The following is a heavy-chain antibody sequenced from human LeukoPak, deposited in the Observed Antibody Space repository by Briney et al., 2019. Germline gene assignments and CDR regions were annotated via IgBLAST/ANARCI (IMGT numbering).Heavy chain of an antibody. CDR3: ARDNHFHYFDY. D-gene: IGHD1-14*01. V-gene: IGHV4-34*01. CDR1: GGSFSGYY. CDR2: INHSGST. Sequence: SETLSLTCAVYGGSFSGYYWSWIRQPPGKGLEWIGEINHSGSTNYNPSLKSRVTISEDKSKNQFSLKLSSVTAADTAVYYCARDNHFHYFDYWGQGTLVTVSS. J-gene: IGHJ4*02.